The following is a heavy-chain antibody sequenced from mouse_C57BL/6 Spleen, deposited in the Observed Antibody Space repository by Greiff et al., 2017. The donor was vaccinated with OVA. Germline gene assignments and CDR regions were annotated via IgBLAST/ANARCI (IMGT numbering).Heavy chain of an antibody. CDR3: ARRGYYYGSSYVGWYFDV. J-gene: IGHJ1*03. CDR2: INSDGGST. V-gene: IGHV5-2*03. D-gene: IGHD1-1*01. CDR1: EYEFPSHD. Sequence: EVMLVESGGGLVQPGESLKLSCESNEYEFPSHDMSWVRKTPEKRLELVAAINSDGGSTYYPDTMERRFIISRDNTKKTLYLQMSSLRSEDTALYYCARRGYYYGSSYVGWYFDVWGTGTTVTVSS.